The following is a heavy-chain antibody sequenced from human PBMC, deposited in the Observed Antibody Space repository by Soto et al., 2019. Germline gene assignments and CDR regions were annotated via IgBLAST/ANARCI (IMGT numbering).Heavy chain of an antibody. D-gene: IGHD6-19*01. CDR2: IWYDGSNK. CDR3: ARDQAVAPPPNWFDP. V-gene: IGHV3-33*01. Sequence: PGGSLRLSCAASGFTFSSYGMHWVRQAPGKGLEWVAVIWYDGSNKYYADSVKGRFTISRDNSKNTLYLQMNSLRAEDTAVYYCARDQAVAPPPNWFDPWGQGTLVTVSS. CDR1: GFTFSSYG. J-gene: IGHJ5*02.